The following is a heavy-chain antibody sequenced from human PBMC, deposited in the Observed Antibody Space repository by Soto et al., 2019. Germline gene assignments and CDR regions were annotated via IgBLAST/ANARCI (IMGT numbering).Heavy chain of an antibody. V-gene: IGHV3-23*01. CDR2: ISGSGGST. Sequence: GGSLRLSCAASGFTFSSYAMSWVRQAPGEGLEWVSAISGSGGSTYYADSVKGRFTISRDNSKNTLYLQMDSLRAEDTAVYYCAKEGGRGYSYYFPPEYFQHWGQGTLVTVSS. CDR1: GFTFSSYA. CDR3: AKEGGRGYSYYFPPEYFQH. J-gene: IGHJ1*01. D-gene: IGHD5-18*01.